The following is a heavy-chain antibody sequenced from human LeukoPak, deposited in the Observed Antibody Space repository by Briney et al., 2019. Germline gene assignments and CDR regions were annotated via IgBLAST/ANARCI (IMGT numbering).Heavy chain of an antibody. Sequence: SETLSLTCTVSGGSISSGDYYWSWIRQPPGKGLEWIGYIYYSGSIYYNPSLKSRVTISVDTSKNQFSLKLSSVTAADTAVYYCARASLGIGYDSIRYFDYWGQGTLVTVSS. CDR1: GGSISSGDYY. D-gene: IGHD3-22*01. CDR3: ARASLGIGYDSIRYFDY. V-gene: IGHV4-30-4*01. CDR2: IYYSGSI. J-gene: IGHJ4*02.